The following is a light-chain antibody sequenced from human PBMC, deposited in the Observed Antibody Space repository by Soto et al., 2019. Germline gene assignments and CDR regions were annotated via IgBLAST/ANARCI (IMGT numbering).Light chain of an antibody. Sequence: QTVVTQEPSFSVSPGGTVTVTCALSSGSVSTSNYPSWYQQTPGQAPRTLIYSTNTRSSGVPDRFSGSILGNKAALTITGAQADDESDYYCVLYMGSGISVFGGGTKLTVL. V-gene: IGLV8-61*01. J-gene: IGLJ2*01. CDR2: STN. CDR3: VLYMGSGISV. CDR1: SGSVSTSNY.